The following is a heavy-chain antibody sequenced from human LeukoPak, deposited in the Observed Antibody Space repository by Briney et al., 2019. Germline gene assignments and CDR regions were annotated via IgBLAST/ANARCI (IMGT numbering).Heavy chain of an antibody. CDR3: SRDHYYGSGSSHSFDY. J-gene: IGHJ4*02. CDR2: IWYDGSNK. Sequence: SGGSLRLSCAASGFTFSSYGMHWVRQAPGKGLEWVAVIWYDGSNKYYADSVKGRFTISRDNAKNTLYLQMNSLRAEDTAVYYCSRDHYYGSGSSHSFDYWGQGTLVTVSS. D-gene: IGHD3-10*01. V-gene: IGHV3-33*01. CDR1: GFTFSSYG.